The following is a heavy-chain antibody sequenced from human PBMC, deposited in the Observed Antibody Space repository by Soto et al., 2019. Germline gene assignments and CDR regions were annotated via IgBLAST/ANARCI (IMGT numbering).Heavy chain of an antibody. D-gene: IGHD3-16*01. V-gene: IGHV2-5*01. Sequence: SGPTLVNPTQTLTLTCTFSGFSLSTTGVGVSWIRQPPGKALEWLALIYWHDDKRYSPSLKSRLSITKDTSKNQVVLTMTDMDPVDTATYYCAHRGGATVGLYYFDYWGQGALVTVS. J-gene: IGHJ4*02. CDR1: GFSLSTTGVG. CDR3: AHRGGATVGLYYFDY. CDR2: IYWHDDK.